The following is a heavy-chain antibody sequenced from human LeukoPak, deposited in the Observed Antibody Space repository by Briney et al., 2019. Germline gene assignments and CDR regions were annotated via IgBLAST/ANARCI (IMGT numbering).Heavy chain of an antibody. CDR3: ARGVDKSATFYYYYYIDV. Sequence: SETLSLTCAVYGGSFNAYYYYWSWIRQPPGKGLEWIGEISHSGSTDYNPSLKSRVSISVDTSKNQFSLRLSPVTAADTAVYYCARGVDKSATFYYYYYIDVWGKGTTVTVSS. D-gene: IGHD1-1*01. J-gene: IGHJ6*03. V-gene: IGHV4-34*01. CDR1: GGSFNAYYYY. CDR2: ISHSGST.